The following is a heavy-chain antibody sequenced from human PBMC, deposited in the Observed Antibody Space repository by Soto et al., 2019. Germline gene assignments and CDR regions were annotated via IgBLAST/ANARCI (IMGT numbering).Heavy chain of an antibody. CDR2: IIPIFGTA. CDR3: ATSFLYCSSTSCYVAAPHYYYGMDV. V-gene: IGHV1-69*13. D-gene: IGHD2-2*01. J-gene: IGHJ6*02. CDR1: GGTFSSYA. Sequence: SVKVSCKASGGTFSSYAISWVRQAPGQGLEWMGGIIPIFGTANYAQKFQGRVTITADESTSTAYMELSSLRSEDTAVYYCATSFLYCSSTSCYVAAPHYYYGMDVWGQGTTVTVSS.